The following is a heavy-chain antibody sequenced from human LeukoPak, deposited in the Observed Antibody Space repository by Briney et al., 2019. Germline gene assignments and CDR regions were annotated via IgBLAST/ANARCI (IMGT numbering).Heavy chain of an antibody. CDR1: GFTVSSSY. D-gene: IGHD2-2*01. V-gene: IGHV3-53*01. J-gene: IGHJ4*02. Sequence: GGSLRLSCAASGFTVSSSYMSWVRQAPGQGLEWVSVIYTSGSTYYADSVKGRFTISRDNSKNTLSLQMNSLRAEDTAVYYCARDIYCSSTSCYYFDYWGQGTLVTVSS. CDR3: ARDIYCSSTSCYYFDY. CDR2: IYTSGST.